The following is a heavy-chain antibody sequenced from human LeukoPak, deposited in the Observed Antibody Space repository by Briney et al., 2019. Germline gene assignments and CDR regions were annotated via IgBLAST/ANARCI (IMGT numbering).Heavy chain of an antibody. CDR3: ASIRAMVRGVMFDY. CDR1: GFTFSSYG. Sequence: GGSLRLSCAASGFTFSSYGMHWVRQAPGKGLEWVAFIRYDGSNKYYADSVKGRFTISRDNSKNTLYLQMNSLRAEDTAVYYCASIRAMVRGVMFDYWGQGTLVTVSS. J-gene: IGHJ4*02. D-gene: IGHD3-10*01. CDR2: IRYDGSNK. V-gene: IGHV3-30*02.